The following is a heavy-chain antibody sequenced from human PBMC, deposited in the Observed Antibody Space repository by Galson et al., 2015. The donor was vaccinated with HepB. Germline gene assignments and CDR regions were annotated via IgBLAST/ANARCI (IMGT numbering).Heavy chain of an antibody. Sequence: SLRLSCAASGFTFTNYWMNWVRQTPGQGLEWVANINEDGSAKYYVDSVKGRFTISRDNAKHSMYLQMNSLRAEDTAVYYCSGRSSTVGANSIYWGRGTLVTVSS. D-gene: IGHD4-11*01. CDR3: SGRSSTVGANSIY. CDR1: GFTFTNYW. J-gene: IGHJ4*02. CDR2: INEDGSAK. V-gene: IGHV3-7*03.